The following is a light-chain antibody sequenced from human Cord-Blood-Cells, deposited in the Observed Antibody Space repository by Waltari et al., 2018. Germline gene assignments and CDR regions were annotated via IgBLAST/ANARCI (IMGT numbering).Light chain of an antibody. V-gene: IGLV2-14*01. Sequence: QSALTHPASVSGSPGQSITISCTGTSSDVGGYNYVSWYQQHPGKAPKLMIYDVSNRPSVVSNRFSGSKSGNTASLTISGLQAEDEADYYCSSYTSSSTWVFGGGTKLTVL. CDR2: DVS. CDR1: SSDVGGYNY. J-gene: IGLJ3*02. CDR3: SSYTSSSTWV.